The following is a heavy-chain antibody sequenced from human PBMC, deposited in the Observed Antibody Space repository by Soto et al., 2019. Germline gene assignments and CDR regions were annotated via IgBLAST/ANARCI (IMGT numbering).Heavy chain of an antibody. CDR3: AKDGGWLPGYYYYGMDV. D-gene: IGHD6-19*01. J-gene: IGHJ6*02. V-gene: IGHV3-30*18. CDR1: GFTFSHYG. CDR2: ISYDGTNK. Sequence: QVQLVESGGGVVRPGRSLRLSCAASGFTFSHYGMHWVRQAPGKGLEWVAVISYDGTNKYYADSVKGRFTISRDNSKNTMYLQMNSLRPEDTAVYDCAKDGGWLPGYYYYGMDVWGQGTTVTVSS.